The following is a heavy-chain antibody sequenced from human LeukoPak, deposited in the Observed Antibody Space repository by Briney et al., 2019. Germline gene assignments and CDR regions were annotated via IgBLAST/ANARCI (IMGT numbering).Heavy chain of an antibody. CDR2: ISGTGGAI. D-gene: IGHD1-1*01. V-gene: IGHV3-23*01. J-gene: IGHJ5*01. Sequence: GGSLRLSCVGSGFSFGNYAMSWVRQAPGKGLEWVSQISGTGGAIWYTSSARDRFSISRDNSKNTLYLQMTSLRAEDTAIYYCVKDPRDTYGTNWFDSWGQGTRVTVSS. CDR3: VKDPRDTYGTNWFDS. CDR1: GFSFGNYA.